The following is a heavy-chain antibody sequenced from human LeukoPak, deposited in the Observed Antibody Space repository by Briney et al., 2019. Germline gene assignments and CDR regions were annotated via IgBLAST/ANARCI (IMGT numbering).Heavy chain of an antibody. J-gene: IGHJ3*01. CDR3: AKDWYDSSGPILKV. CDR1: GFPFRSYG. CDR2: IWYDGSNK. D-gene: IGHD3-22*01. Sequence: GALRLSWAGAGFPFRSYGMQRGRQAPGQGLEGGAFIWYDGSNKYYADSVKGRFTISRDNSKNTLYLQMNSLRAEDTAVYYCAKDWYDSSGPILKVWGQGTMVTVSS. V-gene: IGHV3-30*02.